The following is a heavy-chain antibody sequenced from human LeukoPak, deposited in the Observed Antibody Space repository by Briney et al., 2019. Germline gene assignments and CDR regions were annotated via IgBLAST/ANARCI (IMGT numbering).Heavy chain of an antibody. D-gene: IGHD6-19*01. CDR3: AASSGSGAFDI. Sequence: ASVTVSCKASGYTFTGYYMHWVRQAPGQGLEWLGWINPNNGGTNYAQKFQGRVTMTRDTSISTAYMELSRLRSDDTAVYYCAASSGSGAFDIWGQGTMVAVSS. J-gene: IGHJ3*02. V-gene: IGHV1-2*02. CDR1: GYTFTGYY. CDR2: INPNNGGT.